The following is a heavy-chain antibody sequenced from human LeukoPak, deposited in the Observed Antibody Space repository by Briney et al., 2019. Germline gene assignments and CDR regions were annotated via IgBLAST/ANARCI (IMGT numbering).Heavy chain of an antibody. D-gene: IGHD2-21*01. V-gene: IGHV4-59*01. CDR1: GGSISSYY. CDR3: AGAFQGAFDI. J-gene: IGHJ3*02. CDR2: IYYSGST. Sequence: PSETLSLTCTVSGGSISSYYWSWIRQPPGKGLEWIGYIYYSGSTNYNPSLKSRVTISVDTSKNQFSLKLSSVTAADTAVYYCAGAFQGAFDIWGQGTMVTVSS.